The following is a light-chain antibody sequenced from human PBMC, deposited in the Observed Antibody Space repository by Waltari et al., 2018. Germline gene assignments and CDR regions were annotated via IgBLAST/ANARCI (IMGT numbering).Light chain of an antibody. CDR3: LQTSTTPFV. Sequence: DIQVTQSPSSLSASVGDRVTITCRTSQDITTYLNWYQHRPGKAPQLLIYAASDLHSGVPSRFSGSGSGTDFTLTIDSLQPADFATYYCLQTSTTPFVFGPGTRVDIK. CDR1: QDITTY. V-gene: IGKV1-39*01. CDR2: AAS. J-gene: IGKJ3*01.